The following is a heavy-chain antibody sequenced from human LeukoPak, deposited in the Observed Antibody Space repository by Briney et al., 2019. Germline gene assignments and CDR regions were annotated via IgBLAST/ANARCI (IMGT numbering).Heavy chain of an antibody. D-gene: IGHD1-20*01. V-gene: IGHV1-2*02. CDR2: IKPNSGGT. CDR3: ARSITGTGLTYYYYGMDV. Sequence: GASVKVSCKASGYTFPAYYMHWVRQAPGQGLEWMGWIKPNSGGTNYAQKFQGRVTMTRDTSISTAYMELSRLRSDDTAVYYCARSITGTGLTYYYYGMDVWGQGTTVTVSS. J-gene: IGHJ6*02. CDR1: GYTFPAYY.